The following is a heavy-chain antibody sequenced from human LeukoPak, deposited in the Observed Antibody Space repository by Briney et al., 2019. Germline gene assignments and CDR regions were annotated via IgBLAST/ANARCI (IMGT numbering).Heavy chain of an antibody. CDR2: ISPNTGAT. Sequence: GASVTVSCKPSGYTFTGYYLHWVRQAPGQALEWMGWISPNTGATIYAQNFQGRVTMSRDTSISTAYLDLSSLRSDDTAVYYCARDRVGSGWPRPYDFEFWGQGTLVTVSS. J-gene: IGHJ4*02. CDR3: ARDRVGSGWPRPYDFEF. V-gene: IGHV1-2*02. CDR1: GYTFTGYY. D-gene: IGHD6-19*01.